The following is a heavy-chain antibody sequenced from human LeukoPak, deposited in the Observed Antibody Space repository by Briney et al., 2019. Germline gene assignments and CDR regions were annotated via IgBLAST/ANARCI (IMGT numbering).Heavy chain of an antibody. V-gene: IGHV4-34*01. CDR2: INHSGST. D-gene: IGHD4-17*01. CDR1: GGSFSGYY. Sequence: SETLSLTCAVYGGSFSGYYWSWIRQPPGKGLEWIGEINHSGSTNYNPSLKSRVTISVDTSKNQFSLKLSSVTAADTAVYYCASGEDYGGYFFDYWGQGTLVTVSS. CDR3: ASGEDYGGYFFDY. J-gene: IGHJ4*02.